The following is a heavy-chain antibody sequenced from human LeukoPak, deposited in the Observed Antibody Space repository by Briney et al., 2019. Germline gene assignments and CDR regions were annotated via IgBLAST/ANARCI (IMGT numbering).Heavy chain of an antibody. J-gene: IGHJ3*02. CDR3: ASTFGSTMIVAGDAFDI. CDR1: GFTFSSYA. V-gene: IGHV3-30-3*01. Sequence: GRSLRLSCAASGFTFSSYAMPWVRQAPGKGLEWVAVISYDGSNKYYADSVKGRFTISRDNSKNTLYLQMNSLRAEDTAVYYCASTFGSTMIVAGDAFDIWGQGTMVTVSS. D-gene: IGHD3-22*01. CDR2: ISYDGSNK.